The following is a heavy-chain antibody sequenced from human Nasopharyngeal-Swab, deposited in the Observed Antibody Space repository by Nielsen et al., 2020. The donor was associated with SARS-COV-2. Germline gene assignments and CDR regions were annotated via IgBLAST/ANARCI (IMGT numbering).Heavy chain of an antibody. D-gene: IGHD3-16*01. V-gene: IGHV3-7*03. CDR3: ARDVWGPDY. J-gene: IGHJ4*02. Sequence: GESLKISCAGSGFSFVNYWMSWVRQAPGKGLEWMANIKQDGSEEYYVDSVKGRFTISRDNAKRSVYLQMHSLRAEDTAVYYRARDVWGPDYWGQGILVTVSS. CDR1: GFSFVNYW. CDR2: IKQDGSEE.